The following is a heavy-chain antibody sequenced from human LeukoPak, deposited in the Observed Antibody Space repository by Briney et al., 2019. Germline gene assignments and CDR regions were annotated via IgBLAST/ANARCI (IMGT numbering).Heavy chain of an antibody. D-gene: IGHD3-10*01. V-gene: IGHV1-46*01. CDR1: GYTFTTYY. J-gene: IGHJ4*02. CDR3: ARESMWLVRGVITSRYYFDY. Sequence: ASVKVSCKASGYTFTTYYIHWVRQAPGQGLEWMGIINSGGGSTSYAQKFQGRVTMTRDTSISTAYMELSRLRSDDTAVYYCARESMWLVRGVITSRYYFDYWGQGTLVTVSS. CDR2: INSGGGST.